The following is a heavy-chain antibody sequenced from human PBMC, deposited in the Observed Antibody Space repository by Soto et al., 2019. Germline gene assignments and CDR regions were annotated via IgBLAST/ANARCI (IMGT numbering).Heavy chain of an antibody. CDR2: ISGSGGST. J-gene: IGHJ4*02. V-gene: IGHV3-23*01. D-gene: IGHD2-2*01. CDR1: GFIFSSYA. Sequence: PGGSLRLSCAASGFIFSSYAMSWVRQAPGKGLEWVSAISGSGGSTYYADSVKGRFTISRDNSRNTLYLQMNSLRAEDTAVYYCAKGEIVEVPAAINSLWAPRKITTGYYFDYWGQGTLVTVSS. CDR3: AKGEIVEVPAAINSLWAPRKITTGYYFDY.